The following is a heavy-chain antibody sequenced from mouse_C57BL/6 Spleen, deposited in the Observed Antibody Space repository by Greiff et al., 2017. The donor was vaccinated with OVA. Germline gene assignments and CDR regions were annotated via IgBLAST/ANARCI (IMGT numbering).Heavy chain of an antibody. J-gene: IGHJ4*01. V-gene: IGHV5-17*01. CDR2: ISSGSSTI. Sequence: EVMLVESGGGLVKPGGSLKLSCAASGFTFSDYAMHWVRQAPEKGLEWVAYISSGSSTIYYADTVKGRFTISRDNAKNTLFLQMRSMRSEDTAMYYGARLGSNRYYAMDYWGQGTSVTVSS. CDR3: ARLGSNRYYAMDY. D-gene: IGHD1-1*01. CDR1: GFTFSDYA.